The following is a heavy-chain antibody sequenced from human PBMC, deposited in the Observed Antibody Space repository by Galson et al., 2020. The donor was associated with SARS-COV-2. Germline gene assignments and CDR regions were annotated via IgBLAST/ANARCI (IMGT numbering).Heavy chain of an antibody. Sequence: SCAASGITFTTYVMHWVRQAPGKGLEWVALISYEGSIKYSADSVKGRFTISRDSSKNTLYLQMNRLSAGDTAVYYCAKRKELFWLGESNQGLDDWGQGTTVTVS. CDR2: ISYEGSIK. J-gene: IGHJ6*02. V-gene: IGHV3-30*18. CDR3: AKRKELFWLGESNQGLDD. CDR1: GITFTTYV. D-gene: IGHD3-16*01.